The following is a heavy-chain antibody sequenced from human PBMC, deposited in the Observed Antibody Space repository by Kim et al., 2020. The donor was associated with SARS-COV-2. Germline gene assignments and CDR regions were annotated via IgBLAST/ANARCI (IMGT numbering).Heavy chain of an antibody. D-gene: IGHD3-10*01. CDR2: IYYSGST. CDR3: ARVAYGSGREY. CDR1: GGSVSSGSYY. V-gene: IGHV4-61*01. J-gene: IGHJ4*02. Sequence: SETLSLTCTVSGGSVSSGSYYWSWIRQPPGKGLEWIGYIYYSGSTNYNPSLKSRVTISVDTSKNQFSLKLSSVTAADTAVYYCARVAYGSGREYWGQGT.